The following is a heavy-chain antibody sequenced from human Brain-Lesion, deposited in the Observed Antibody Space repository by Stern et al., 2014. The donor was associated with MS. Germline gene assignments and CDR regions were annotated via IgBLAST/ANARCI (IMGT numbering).Heavy chain of an antibody. V-gene: IGHV3-7*01. CDR3: ARVYNTIYGIVTQRGSGMDV. CDR1: GFTFGNYW. D-gene: IGHD3-3*01. J-gene: IGHJ6*02. Sequence: EAQLVESGGGLVQPGGSLIISCTAAGFTFGNYWMTWVRQAPGKGLEWGANIKEDGTEKNYVDSVKGRFTISRDNARNSLYLQMNSLRVEDTALYYCARVYNTIYGIVTQRGSGMDVWGQGTTVIVSS. CDR2: IKEDGTEK.